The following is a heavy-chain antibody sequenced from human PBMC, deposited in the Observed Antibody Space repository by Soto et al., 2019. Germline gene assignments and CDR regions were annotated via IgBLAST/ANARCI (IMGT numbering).Heavy chain of an antibody. CDR2: TGSGTGPG. CDR1: GGSLSTNP. J-gene: IGHJ4*02. V-gene: IGHV1-69*06. Sequence: QVQLVQSGTEVKKPGSSVKVSCKASGGSLSTNPISWVRQAPGQGLEWMGGTGSGTGPGNHAQKFQGRLTVTAEKSTGPVYMELTNLSSEDTAVYYCARRDSGGFYRFFDSWGQGTLVTVSS. D-gene: IGHD2-15*01. CDR3: ARRDSGGFYRFFDS.